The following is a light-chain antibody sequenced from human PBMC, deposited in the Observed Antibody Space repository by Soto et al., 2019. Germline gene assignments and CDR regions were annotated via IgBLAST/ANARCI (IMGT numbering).Light chain of an antibody. Sequence: DIQMTQSPSTLSASVGDRVTITCRASQDIGTWLAWYQQKPGKAPYLLIYQASILERGVPSRFSGSGSGTEFTLTISSLQPDDLATYYCQRYYTFPLTFGQGTKVDTK. CDR1: QDIGTW. J-gene: IGKJ1*01. CDR3: QRYYTFPLT. V-gene: IGKV1-5*03. CDR2: QAS.